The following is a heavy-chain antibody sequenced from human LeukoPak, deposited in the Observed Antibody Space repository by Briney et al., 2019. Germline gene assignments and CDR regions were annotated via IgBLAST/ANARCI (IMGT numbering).Heavy chain of an antibody. CDR3: AREATVTTPYFDY. J-gene: IGHJ4*02. Sequence: GGSLRLSCAASGFTFSDYYMSWIRRAPGKGLEWASYISSSGSTIYYADSVKGRFTISRDNAKNSLYLQMNSLRAEDTAVYYCAREATVTTPYFDYWGQGTLVTVSS. V-gene: IGHV3-11*01. CDR1: GFTFSDYY. D-gene: IGHD4-17*01. CDR2: ISSSGSTI.